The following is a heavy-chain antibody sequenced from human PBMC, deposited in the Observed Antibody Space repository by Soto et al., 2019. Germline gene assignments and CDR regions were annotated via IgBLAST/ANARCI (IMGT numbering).Heavy chain of an antibody. Sequence: QVQLAESGGGLVKPGGSLRLSCAASGFTVSDYYMSWLRQAPGKGLEWVSYISSSGSTIYYADSVKGRFTISRDNAKNSLYLQMNSLRAEDTAVYYCAREVEDGDYVFRFDYWGQGTLVTVSS. CDR1: GFTVSDYY. CDR2: ISSSGSTI. V-gene: IGHV3-11*01. D-gene: IGHD4-17*01. J-gene: IGHJ4*02. CDR3: AREVEDGDYVFRFDY.